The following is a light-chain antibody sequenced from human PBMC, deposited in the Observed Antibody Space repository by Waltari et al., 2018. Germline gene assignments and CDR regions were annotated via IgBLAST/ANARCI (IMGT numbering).Light chain of an antibody. CDR1: RSVGNY. Sequence: EIVLTQSPATLSLSPGERATLACRASRSVGNYLAWYQQKPGQAPRLLIYYSSIRATGIPARFSGSGSGTDFTLTISSLQAEDVAVYYCQQYHSSPITFGQGTRLEIK. CDR3: QQYHSSPIT. J-gene: IGKJ5*01. V-gene: IGKV3-11*01. CDR2: YSS.